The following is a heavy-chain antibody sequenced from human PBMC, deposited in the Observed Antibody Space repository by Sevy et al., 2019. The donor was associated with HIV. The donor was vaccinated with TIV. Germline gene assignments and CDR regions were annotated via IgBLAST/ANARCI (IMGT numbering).Heavy chain of an antibody. D-gene: IGHD3-16*01. J-gene: IGHJ4*02. CDR1: GFIFSSYS. V-gene: IGHV3-48*02. CDR2: ISTGSTTI. CDR3: AIDPRDGGDY. Sequence: GGSLRLSCAASGFIFSSYSMNWVRQAPGKGGEWISYISTGSTTIYYADSVKGRFTVSRDNARSSLFLQMNSLRDEDTAVYYCAIDPRDGGDYWGQGTLVTVSS.